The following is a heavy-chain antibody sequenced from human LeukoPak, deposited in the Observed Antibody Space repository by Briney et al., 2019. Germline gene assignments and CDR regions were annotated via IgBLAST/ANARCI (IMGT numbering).Heavy chain of an antibody. CDR2: ISGSGGST. J-gene: IGHJ4*02. CDR3: TTDLGRSRIAPRFYY. V-gene: IGHV3-23*01. D-gene: IGHD6-6*01. Sequence: GGSPRLSCAASGFTFSSYTMSWVRQAPGKGLEWVTAISGSGGSTYYADSVKGRFTISRDNSKNTLYLQMTSLKTEDTAVYYCTTDLGRSRIAPRFYYWGQGTLVTVSS. CDR1: GFTFSSYT.